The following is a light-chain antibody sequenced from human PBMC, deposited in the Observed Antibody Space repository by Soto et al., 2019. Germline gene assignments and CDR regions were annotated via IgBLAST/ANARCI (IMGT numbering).Light chain of an antibody. J-gene: IGKJ1*01. Sequence: DIQMTQSPSTLSASVGDRVTITCRASHNIKNWLAWYHQKPGEAPKLLIYKASNLADGVPSRFSGSGSVTEYTLTVSSQQPDDSASYYCQQYENFATFGQGTRVEIK. CDR3: QQYENFAT. V-gene: IGKV1-5*03. CDR2: KAS. CDR1: HNIKNW.